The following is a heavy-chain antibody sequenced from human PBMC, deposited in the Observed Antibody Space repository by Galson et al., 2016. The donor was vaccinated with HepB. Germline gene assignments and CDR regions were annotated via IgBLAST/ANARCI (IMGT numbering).Heavy chain of an antibody. CDR3: ARDGDYGDWNFGY. D-gene: IGHD4-17*01. Sequence: SVKVSCKASGYPFSSYDIHWVRQAPGQGLEWVGWSSPYNGNTNYAQNLQGRVTMTTDTSTSTAYMELRSLRFDDTAVDYCARDGDYGDWNFGYWGRGTLVTVSS. V-gene: IGHV1-18*01. CDR2: SSPYNGNT. J-gene: IGHJ4*02. CDR1: GYPFSSYD.